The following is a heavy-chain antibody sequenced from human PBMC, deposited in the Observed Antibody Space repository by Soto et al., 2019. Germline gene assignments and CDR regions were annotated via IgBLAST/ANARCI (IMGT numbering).Heavy chain of an antibody. V-gene: IGHV3-23*01. Sequence: EVQLLESGGGLVQPGGSLRLSCAASGFTFNNYAMTWVRQAPGKGLEWVSAISGGGDTTSYADSVKGRFTVSRDASKNTLSLQMSRLRAEDTALYYCAKGRGGSGSLTPRVDFWGQGTLVTVSS. CDR1: GFTFNNYA. CDR2: ISGGGDTT. J-gene: IGHJ4*02. CDR3: AKGRGGSGSLTPRVDF. D-gene: IGHD3-10*01.